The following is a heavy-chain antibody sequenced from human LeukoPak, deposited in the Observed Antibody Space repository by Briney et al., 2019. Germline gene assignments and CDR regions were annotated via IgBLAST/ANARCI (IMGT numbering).Heavy chain of an antibody. CDR3: ARDSATGTTTFVDY. V-gene: IGHV1-18*01. Sequence: ASVKVSCKASGYTFTSYGISWVRQAPGQGLEWMGWTSGYNSNTNYAQKLQGRVTMTTDTSTSTAYMELRSLRSDDTAVYFCARDSATGTTTFVDYWGQGTLVTVSS. J-gene: IGHJ4*02. CDR1: GYTFTSYG. CDR2: TSGYNSNT. D-gene: IGHD1-1*01.